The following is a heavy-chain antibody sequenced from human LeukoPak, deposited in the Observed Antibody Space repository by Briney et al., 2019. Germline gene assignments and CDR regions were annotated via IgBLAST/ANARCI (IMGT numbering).Heavy chain of an antibody. J-gene: IGHJ4*02. CDR2: ISHDGSNK. D-gene: IGHD3-10*01. Sequence: PGGSLRLSCAASGFSFSNYAMDWVRQAPGKGLEWVAVISHDGSNKNYADSVKGRFTLSRDNSKNTLYLQMNSLGAEDTAVYYCAREGDRAYWGQGTLVTVSS. V-gene: IGHV3-30-3*01. CDR1: GFSFSNYA. CDR3: AREGDRAY.